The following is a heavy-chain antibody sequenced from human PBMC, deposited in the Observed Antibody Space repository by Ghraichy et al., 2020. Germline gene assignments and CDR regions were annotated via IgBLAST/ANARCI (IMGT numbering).Heavy chain of an antibody. J-gene: IGHJ3*02. CDR1: ELSFSSYD. Sequence: GESLNISCAASELSFSSYDMTWVRQAPGKGLDWVSGISGSGETTYYADSVKGRFTISRDNSKNTLFLQMNSLRAEDTAVYYCAKGVVIIRGPQNAFDIWGQGTMVTVSS. CDR3: AKGVVIIRGPQNAFDI. D-gene: IGHD3-22*01. V-gene: IGHV3-23*01. CDR2: ISGSGETT.